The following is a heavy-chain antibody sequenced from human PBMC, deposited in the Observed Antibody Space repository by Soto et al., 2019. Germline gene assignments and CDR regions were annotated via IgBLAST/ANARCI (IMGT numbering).Heavy chain of an antibody. Sequence: SETLSLTCTISGDSIGTRYWSWIRQPPGKGLEWIGYIYYTGSTKYNHSLQSRVNMSVDTSKNKFSLRLSSVTAADTAMNFCSRSSYYYDSSGYFFSWFDPWGQGTLVTVS. CDR3: SRSSYYYDSSGYFFSWFDP. CDR1: GDSIGTRY. CDR2: IYYTGST. J-gene: IGHJ5*02. D-gene: IGHD3-22*01. V-gene: IGHV4-59*08.